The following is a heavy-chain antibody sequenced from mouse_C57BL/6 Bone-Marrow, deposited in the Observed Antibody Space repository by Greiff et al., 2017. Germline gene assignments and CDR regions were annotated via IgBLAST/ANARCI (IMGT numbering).Heavy chain of an antibody. Sequence: VESGASVKISCKASGYSFTDYNMNWVKQSNGKSLEWIGVINPNYGTTSYNQKFKGKATLTADQSSSTAYMQLHSLTSEDSAVYYCAREGYDYDYWYFDVWGTGTTVTVSS. J-gene: IGHJ1*03. CDR1: GYSFTDYN. CDR3: AREGYDYDYWYFDV. V-gene: IGHV1-39*01. D-gene: IGHD2-4*01. CDR2: INPNYGTT.